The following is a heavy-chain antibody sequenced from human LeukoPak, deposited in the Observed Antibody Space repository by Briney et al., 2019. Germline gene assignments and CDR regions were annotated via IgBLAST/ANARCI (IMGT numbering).Heavy chain of an antibody. CDR2: ISSSGSTI. Sequence: GSLRLSCAASGFTFSDYYMSWIRHAPGKGLEWVSYISSSGSTIYYADSVKGRFTISRDNAKNSLYLQMNSLRAEDTAVYYCARDPFLEWSRSVDPWGQGTLVTVSS. CDR1: GFTFSDYY. V-gene: IGHV3-11*04. J-gene: IGHJ5*02. CDR3: ARDPFLEWSRSVDP. D-gene: IGHD3-3*02.